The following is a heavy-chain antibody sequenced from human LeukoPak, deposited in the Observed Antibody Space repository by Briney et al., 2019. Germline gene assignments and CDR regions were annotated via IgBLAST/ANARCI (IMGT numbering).Heavy chain of an antibody. CDR2: ISSSSSYI. V-gene: IGHV3-21*01. J-gene: IGHJ4*02. D-gene: IGHD2/OR15-2a*01. Sequence: PGGSLRLSCADSGFTFSSYSMNWVRQAPGKGLEWVSSISSSSSYIYYADSVKGRFTISRDNAKNSLYLQMNSLRAEDTAAYYCARDLYAGTRRNDYWGQGTLVTVSS. CDR3: ARDLYAGTRRNDY. CDR1: GFTFSSYS.